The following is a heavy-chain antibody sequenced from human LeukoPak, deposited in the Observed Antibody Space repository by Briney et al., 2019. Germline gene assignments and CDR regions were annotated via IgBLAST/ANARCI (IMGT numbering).Heavy chain of an antibody. CDR1: GGSISSSSYY. D-gene: IGHD3-3*01. CDR2: INHSGST. J-gene: IGHJ6*03. Sequence: SETLSLTCTVSGGSISSSSYYWSWIRQPPGKGLEWIGEINHSGSTNYNPSLKSRVTISVDTSKNQFSLKLSSVTAADTAVYYCARVLSPRNDFWSGYPYYYYYYMDVWGKGTTVTVSS. V-gene: IGHV4-39*07. CDR3: ARVLSPRNDFWSGYPYYYYYYMDV.